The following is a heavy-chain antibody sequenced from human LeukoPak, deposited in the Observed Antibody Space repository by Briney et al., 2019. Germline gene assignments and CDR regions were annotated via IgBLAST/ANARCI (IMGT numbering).Heavy chain of an antibody. Sequence: ASVKVSCKASGYTFTGYYMHWVRQAPGQGLEWMGWINPNSGGTNYAQKFQGRVTMTRDTSIGTAYMELSRLRSDDTAVYYCARSPPAHGSSWGIDYWGQGTLVTVSS. CDR3: ARSPPAHGSSWGIDY. V-gene: IGHV1-2*02. J-gene: IGHJ4*02. D-gene: IGHD6-6*01. CDR1: GYTFTGYY. CDR2: INPNSGGT.